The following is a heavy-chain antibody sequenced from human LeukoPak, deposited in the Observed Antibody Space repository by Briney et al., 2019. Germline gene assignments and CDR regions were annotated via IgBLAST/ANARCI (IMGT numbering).Heavy chain of an antibody. CDR2: ISYSGTT. J-gene: IGHJ6*03. V-gene: IGHV4-39*07. CDR3: AREHNSSGYYFNYYYYYIDV. Sequence: PSETLSLTCTVSGDSMSTSSYYWGWIRQPPGKGLEWIGSISYSGTTYYSPSLKSRVTISVDTSKNQFSLKLTSVTAADTAVYYCAREHNSSGYYFNYYYYYIDVWGKGARVTVSS. D-gene: IGHD3-22*01. CDR1: GDSMSTSSYY.